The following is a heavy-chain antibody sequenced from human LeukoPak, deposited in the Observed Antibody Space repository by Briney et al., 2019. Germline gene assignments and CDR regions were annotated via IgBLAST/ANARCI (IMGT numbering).Heavy chain of an antibody. CDR2: ISNDGGGT. J-gene: IGHJ4*02. V-gene: IGHV3-23*01. Sequence: GGSLRLSCTASGFIFNNFGLMWVRQAPGKGLEWVSAISNDGGGTTYADFVKGRFTISRDNSKNTLYLQMNSLRAEDTAVYYCAKSPNVVTAIFGYWGQGTLVTVSS. CDR3: AKSPNVVTAIFGY. CDR1: GFIFNNFG. D-gene: IGHD2-21*02.